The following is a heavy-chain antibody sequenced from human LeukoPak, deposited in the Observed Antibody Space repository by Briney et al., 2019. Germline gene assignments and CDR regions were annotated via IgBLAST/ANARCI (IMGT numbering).Heavy chain of an antibody. CDR2: INWNGGST. V-gene: IGHV3-20*04. CDR1: GFTLDDYG. D-gene: IGHD6-13*01. Sequence: PGGSLRLSCAASGFTLDDYGMSWLRQAPGKGLEWVSGINWNGGSTGYADSVKGRFTISSNNGKNSLYLQMNSLRAEDTALYYCARDPPIAAAGTEDYWGQGTLVTVSS. CDR3: ARDPPIAAAGTEDY. J-gene: IGHJ4*02.